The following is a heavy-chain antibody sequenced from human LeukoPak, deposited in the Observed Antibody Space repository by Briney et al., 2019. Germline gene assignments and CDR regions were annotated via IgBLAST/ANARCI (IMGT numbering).Heavy chain of an antibody. CDR1: GFTFSDYY. Sequence: PGGSLRLPCVGSGFTFSDYYMSWIRQVPGKGLEWVSYISNDSVDKYYVDSVRGRFTISRDNAKKSMYLQMSGLRVEDTAVYYCARRDWVSGAVRAFDIWGQGTMVTVSS. CDR3: ARRDWVSGAVRAFDI. V-gene: IGHV3-11*04. CDR2: ISNDSVDK. D-gene: IGHD3-3*01. J-gene: IGHJ3*02.